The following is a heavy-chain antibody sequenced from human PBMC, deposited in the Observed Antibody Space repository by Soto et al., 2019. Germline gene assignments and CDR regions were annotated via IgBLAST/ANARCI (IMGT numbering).Heavy chain of an antibody. CDR3: ARPPSGTTSFFDY. Sequence: EVQLVQSGAEVKKPGESLKISGKGSGYSFTSNWIGWVRQMPGKGLEWMGIICPSDSDTRYSPSFQGQVTISANQSISTAYLQWSSLKASDTAMYYCARPPSGTTSFFDYWGQGTLVTVSS. V-gene: IGHV5-51*03. D-gene: IGHD1-7*01. CDR1: GYSFTSNW. CDR2: ICPSDSDT. J-gene: IGHJ4*02.